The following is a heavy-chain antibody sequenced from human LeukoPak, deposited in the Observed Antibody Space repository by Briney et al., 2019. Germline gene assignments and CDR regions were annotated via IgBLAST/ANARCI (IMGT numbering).Heavy chain of an antibody. V-gene: IGHV4-59*08. D-gene: IGHD2-15*01. Sequence: PSETLSLTCTVSGGSISSYYWSWIRQPPGKGLEWIGYIYYSGSTNYTPSLKSRVTISVDTSKNQFSLNLSSVTAADTAVYYCARHSGSGLIYYFDYWGQGTLVTVSS. CDR3: ARHSGSGLIYYFDY. J-gene: IGHJ4*02. CDR2: IYYSGST. CDR1: GGSISSYY.